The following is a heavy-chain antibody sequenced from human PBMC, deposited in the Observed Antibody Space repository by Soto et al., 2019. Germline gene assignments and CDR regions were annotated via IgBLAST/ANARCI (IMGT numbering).Heavy chain of an antibody. CDR3: ARPASGSFFEFDY. Sequence: PSETLSLTCTVSGGSVSSGSYYWSWIRQPPGKGLEWIGNIYYSGSTYYNPSLKSRVTISVDTSKNQFSLRLSSVAAADTAVYFCARPASGSFFEFDYWGRGTLVTVSS. V-gene: IGHV4-39*01. J-gene: IGHJ4*02. CDR1: GGSVSSGSYY. D-gene: IGHD1-26*01. CDR2: IYYSGST.